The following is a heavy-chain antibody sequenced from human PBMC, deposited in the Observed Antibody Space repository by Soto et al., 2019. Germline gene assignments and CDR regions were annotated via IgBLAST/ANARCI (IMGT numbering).Heavy chain of an antibody. CDR3: ARDPFDCGDECSSNY. D-gene: IGHD2-21*01. J-gene: IGHJ4*02. V-gene: IGHV1-8*01. CDR1: GYTFTSYD. CDR2: MNPNSGNT. Sequence: ASVKVSCKASGYTFTSYDINWVRQATGQGLEWMGWMNPNSGNTVYAQKFQGRVTMTRNTSISTAYMELSSLRSEDTAVYYCARDPFDCGDECSSNYWGQGTRVTVSS.